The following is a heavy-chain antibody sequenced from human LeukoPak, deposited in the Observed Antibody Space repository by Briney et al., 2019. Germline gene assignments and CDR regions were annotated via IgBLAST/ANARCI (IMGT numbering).Heavy chain of an antibody. CDR3: ARGGGGSSTVTTYWFDP. D-gene: IGHD4-17*01. J-gene: IGHJ5*02. Sequence: SETLSLTCTVSGGSIRSSYYYWGWIRQPPGKGLEWIGTIYYSGSTYYNPSLKSRLTISVDTSKNQFSLKLNSVTAADTAVYYCARGGGGSSTVTTYWFDPWGQGALVTVSS. CDR1: GGSIRSSYYY. V-gene: IGHV4-39*07. CDR2: IYYSGST.